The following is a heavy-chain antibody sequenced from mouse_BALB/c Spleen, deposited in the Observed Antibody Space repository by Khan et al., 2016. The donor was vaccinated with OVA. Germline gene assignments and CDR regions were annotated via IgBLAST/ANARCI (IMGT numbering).Heavy chain of an antibody. CDR2: IWSDGTT. V-gene: IGHV2-6*02. CDR1: GFSLTNFC. CDR3: ARNSYPYAMDY. J-gene: IGHJ4*01. Sequence: QVQLKESGPGLVAPSQSLSITCTVSGFSLTNFCVHWVRQPPGKGLEWLVLIWSDGTTTYNSALKSRLSISKDTSKSQVFLKMNSLQTDDTAMYYCARNSYPYAMDYWGQGTSVTVSS.